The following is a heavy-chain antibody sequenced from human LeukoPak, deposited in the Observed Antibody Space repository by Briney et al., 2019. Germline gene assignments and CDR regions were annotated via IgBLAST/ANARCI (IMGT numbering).Heavy chain of an antibody. CDR1: GGTFSSYA. D-gene: IGHD3-3*01. CDR3: AMTYYDFWSGHYSLAFDI. CDR2: IIPIFGTA. Sequence: SVKVSCKASGGTFSSYAISWVRQAPGQGLEWMGGIIPIFGTANYAQKFQGRVTITTDESTSTAYMELSSLRSEDTAVYYCAMTYYDFWSGHYSLAFDIWGQGTMVTVSS. J-gene: IGHJ3*02. V-gene: IGHV1-69*05.